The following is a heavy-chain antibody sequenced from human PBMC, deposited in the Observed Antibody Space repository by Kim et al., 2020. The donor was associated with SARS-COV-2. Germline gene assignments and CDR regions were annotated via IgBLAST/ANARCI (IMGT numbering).Heavy chain of an antibody. J-gene: IGHJ4*01. Sequence: DGSEKNYVDSGRGRLTISRDNAKNALHLQMNRLRGEDTAVYYCVRGYSGDNWGHGTLVTVSS. CDR3: VRGYSGDN. CDR2: DGSEK. D-gene: IGHD1-26*01. V-gene: IGHV3-7*01.